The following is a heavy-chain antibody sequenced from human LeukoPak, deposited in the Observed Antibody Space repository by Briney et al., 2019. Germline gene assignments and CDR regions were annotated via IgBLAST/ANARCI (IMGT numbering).Heavy chain of an antibody. CDR1: GFTFSSYA. D-gene: IGHD3-22*01. CDR3: AKSCARSDSSGYYPPSDY. CDR2: ISGSGGST. Sequence: HPGGSLRLSCAASGFTFSSYAMSWVRQAPGKGLEWVSAISGSGGSTYYADSVKGRFTISRDNSKNTLYLQMNSLRAEDTAVYYCAKSCARSDSSGYYPPSDYWGQGTLVTVSS. V-gene: IGHV3-23*01. J-gene: IGHJ4*02.